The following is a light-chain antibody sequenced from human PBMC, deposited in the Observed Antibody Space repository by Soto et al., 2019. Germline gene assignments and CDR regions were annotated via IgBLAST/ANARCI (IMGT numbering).Light chain of an antibody. Sequence: EIVMTQSPATLSVSPGERATLSCRASQSVSSNLAWYQQKPGQAPRLLIYDASTRATGIPARFSGSGSGTEFGLTISSLQSEDFAVYYCQQYNSWPPITFGQGTRLEIK. J-gene: IGKJ5*01. CDR1: QSVSSN. CDR2: DAS. CDR3: QQYNSWPPIT. V-gene: IGKV3-15*01.